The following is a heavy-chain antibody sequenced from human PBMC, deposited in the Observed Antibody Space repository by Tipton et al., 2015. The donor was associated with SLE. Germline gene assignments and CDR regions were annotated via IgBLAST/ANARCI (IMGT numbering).Heavy chain of an antibody. CDR1: GYTFSTSG. V-gene: IGHV1-18*03. D-gene: IGHD3-22*01. J-gene: IGHJ3*02. CDR3: ARSSGPDYPFDI. CDR2: IINYNNYT. Sequence: QLVQSGAEVKKPGASVKVSCKASGYTFSTSGITWVRQAPGQGLEWMGWIINYNNYTRHAQKLQGRVTMTTDTSTSTAYMELRSLRSDDMAVYYCARSSGPDYPFDIWGQGTMVTVSS.